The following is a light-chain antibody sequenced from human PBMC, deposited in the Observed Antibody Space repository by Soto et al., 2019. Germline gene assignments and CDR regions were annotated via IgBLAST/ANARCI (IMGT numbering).Light chain of an antibody. J-gene: IGKJ1*01. CDR3: QQRSNWPPTWT. CDR1: QSVSSY. V-gene: IGKV3-11*01. Sequence: EIVLSQSPATLSLSPGERATLSCRASQSVSSYLAWYQHIPGQAPRLLIYDASKRATGIPARFSGSGSGTDFTLTISSLEPEDLAVYYCQQRSNWPPTWTFGQGPKVEVK. CDR2: DAS.